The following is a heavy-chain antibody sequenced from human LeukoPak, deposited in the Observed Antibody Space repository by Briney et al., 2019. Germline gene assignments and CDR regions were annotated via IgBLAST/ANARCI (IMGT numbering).Heavy chain of an antibody. D-gene: IGHD3-22*01. CDR3: ARDRGGYYGAFDI. CDR2: IYYSGST. J-gene: IGHJ3*02. CDR1: GGSISSYY. V-gene: IGHV4-59*01. Sequence: SETLSLTRTVSGGSISSYYWSWIRQPPGKGLEWIGYIYYSGSTNYNPSLKSRVTISVDTSKNQFSLKLSSVTAADTAVYYCARDRGGYYGAFDIWGQGTMVTVSS.